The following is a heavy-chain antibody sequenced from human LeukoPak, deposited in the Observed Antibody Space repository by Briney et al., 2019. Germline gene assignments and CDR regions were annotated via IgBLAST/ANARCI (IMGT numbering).Heavy chain of an antibody. D-gene: IGHD1-26*01. CDR2: FDPEDGET. CDR1: GYTLTELS. V-gene: IGHV1-24*01. Sequence: GASVTVSFKVSGYTLTELSMHWVRQAPGKGVEWMGGFDPEDGETIYAQKFQGRVTMTEDTSTDTAYMELSSLRSEDTAVYYCATDHSVFGGSYYYYYGMDVWGQGTTVTVSS. CDR3: ATDHSVFGGSYYYYYGMDV. J-gene: IGHJ6*02.